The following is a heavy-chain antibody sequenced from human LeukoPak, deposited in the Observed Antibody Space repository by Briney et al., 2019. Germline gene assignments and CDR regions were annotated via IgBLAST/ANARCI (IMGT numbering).Heavy chain of an antibody. CDR2: IYHSGST. J-gene: IGHJ5*02. Sequence: SETLSLTCTVSGGSISTSGYYWGWIRQPPGKGLEWIGHIYHSGSTNYNPSLKSRVTISVDTSKNQFSLKLSSVTAADTAVYYCARDRRYSSSWINWFDPWGQGTLVTVSS. V-gene: IGHV4-61*08. CDR3: ARDRRYSSSWINWFDP. CDR1: GGSISTSGYY. D-gene: IGHD6-13*01.